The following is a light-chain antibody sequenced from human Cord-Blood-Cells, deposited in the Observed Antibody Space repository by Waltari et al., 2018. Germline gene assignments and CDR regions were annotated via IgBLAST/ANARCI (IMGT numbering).Light chain of an antibody. Sequence: SYELTQPPSVSVSPGQTASITCSGDKLGDNYACWYQQKPGQSPVLVIYQDSKRPSGIPRRFSGSNSGNTATLTISGTQAMDEADYYCQAWDSSTYVFGTGTKVTVL. CDR3: QAWDSSTYV. J-gene: IGLJ1*01. V-gene: IGLV3-1*01. CDR1: KLGDNY. CDR2: QDS.